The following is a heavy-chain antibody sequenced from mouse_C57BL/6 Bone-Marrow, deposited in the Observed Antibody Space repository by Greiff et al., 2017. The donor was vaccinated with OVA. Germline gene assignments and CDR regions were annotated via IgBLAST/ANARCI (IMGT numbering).Heavy chain of an antibody. CDR1: GFTFSSYA. Sequence: VQGVESGGGLVKPGGSLKLSCAASGFTFSSYAMSWVRQTPEKRLEWVATISDGGSYTYYPDNVKGRFTISRDNAKNNLYLQMSHLKSEDTAMYYCARDGGRAMDYWSQGTSVTVSS. CDR2: ISDGGSYT. CDR3: ARDGGRAMDY. J-gene: IGHJ4*01. V-gene: IGHV5-4*01.